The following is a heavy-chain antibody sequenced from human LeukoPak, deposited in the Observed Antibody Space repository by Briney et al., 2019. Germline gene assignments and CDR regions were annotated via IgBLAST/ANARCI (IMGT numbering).Heavy chain of an antibody. D-gene: IGHD2-21*02. Sequence: SETLSLTCSVSSGSISSSSYYWGWIRQPPGKGLEWIGSIYYSGSTYYNPSLKSRVTISVDTSKNQFSLKLSSVTAADTAVYYCASTAVVVTSAYAFDIWGQGTMVTVSS. V-gene: IGHV4-39*07. CDR2: IYYSGST. J-gene: IGHJ3*02. CDR3: ASTAVVVTSAYAFDI. CDR1: SGSISSSSYY.